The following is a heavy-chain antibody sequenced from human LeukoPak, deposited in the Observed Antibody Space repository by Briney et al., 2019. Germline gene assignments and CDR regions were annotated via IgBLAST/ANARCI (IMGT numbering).Heavy chain of an antibody. V-gene: IGHV3-7*04. CDR2: IKQDGSEK. J-gene: IGHJ4*02. CDR1: GFTFSSYW. CDR3: ARVSIAAAGTFCYFDY. D-gene: IGHD6-13*01. Sequence: PGGSLRLSCAASGFTFSSYWMSWVRQAPGKGLEWVANIKQDGSEKYYVDSVKGRFTIPRDNAKNSLYLQMNSLRAEDTAVYYCARVSIAAAGTFCYFDYWGQGTLVTVSS.